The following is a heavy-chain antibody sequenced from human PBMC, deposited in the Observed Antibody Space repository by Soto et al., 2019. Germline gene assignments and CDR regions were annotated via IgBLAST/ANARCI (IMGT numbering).Heavy chain of an antibody. CDR1: GGSFSGYY. CDR3: ARAGDYYGSGSAYNWFDP. CDR2: INHSGSS. D-gene: IGHD3-10*01. V-gene: IGHV4-34*01. Sequence: QVQLQQWGAGLLKPSETLSLTCAVYGGSFSGYYWSWIRQPPGKGLEWIGEINHSGSSNYNPSLKNRFTISVDTSKNQFALKLSSVTAADTAVYYCARAGDYYGSGSAYNWFDPWGQGTLVTVCS. J-gene: IGHJ5*02.